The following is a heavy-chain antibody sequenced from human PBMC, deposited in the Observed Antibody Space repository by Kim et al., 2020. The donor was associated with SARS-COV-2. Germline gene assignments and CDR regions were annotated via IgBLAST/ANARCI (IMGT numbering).Heavy chain of an antibody. D-gene: IGHD6-13*01. CDR3: ARLGYSSSWPPDYFDY. CDR1: GGSISSSSYY. CDR2: IYYSGST. J-gene: IGHJ4*02. V-gene: IGHV4-39*01. Sequence: SETLSLTCTVSGGSISSSSYYWGWIRQPPGKGLEWIGSIYYSGSTYYNPSLKSRVTISVDTSKNQFSLKLSSVTAADTAVYYCARLGYSSSWPPDYFDYWGQGTLVTVSS.